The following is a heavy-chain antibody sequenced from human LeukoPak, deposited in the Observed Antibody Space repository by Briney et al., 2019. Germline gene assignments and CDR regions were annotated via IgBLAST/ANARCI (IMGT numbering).Heavy chain of an antibody. Sequence: ASVKVSCKASGYTFTGYYMHWVRQAPGQGLEWMGWINPNSGGTNYAQKFQGRVTMTRDTSISTAYMELSRLRSDDTAVYYCARQSNDYGDYVGGPYYMDVWGKGTTVTISS. CDR2: INPNSGGT. CDR3: ARQSNDYGDYVGGPYYMDV. D-gene: IGHD4-17*01. V-gene: IGHV1-2*02. J-gene: IGHJ6*03. CDR1: GYTFTGYY.